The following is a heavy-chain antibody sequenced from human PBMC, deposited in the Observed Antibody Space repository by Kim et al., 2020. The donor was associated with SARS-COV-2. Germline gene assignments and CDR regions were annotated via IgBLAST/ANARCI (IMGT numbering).Heavy chain of an antibody. CDR1: GFTFSSYE. D-gene: IGHD2-2*01. CDR2: ISRSGRTI. V-gene: IGHV3-48*03. Sequence: GGSLRLSCAASGFTFSSYEMNWVRQAPGKGLEWVSYISRSGRTIYYADSVKGRFTISRDNAKNSLYLQMNSLRAEDTAVYYCAAHRYCSSSRCYFYLPDYYYGIDVWCQGTTLPVSS. J-gene: IGHJ6*02. CDR3: AAHRYCSSSRCYFYLPDYYYGIDV.